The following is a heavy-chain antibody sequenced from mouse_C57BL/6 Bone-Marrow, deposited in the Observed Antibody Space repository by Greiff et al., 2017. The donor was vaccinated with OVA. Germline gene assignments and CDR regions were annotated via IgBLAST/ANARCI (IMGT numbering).Heavy chain of an antibody. V-gene: IGHV1-54*01. J-gene: IGHJ1*03. Sequence: VQLQQSGAELVRPGTSVKVSCKASGYAFTNYLIEWVKQRPGQGLEWIGVINPGSGGTNYNEKFKGKATLTADKSSSTAYMQLSSLTSEDSAVYSCASEGWYFDVWGTGTTVTVSS. CDR2: INPGSGGT. CDR3: ASEGWYFDV. CDR1: GYAFTNYL.